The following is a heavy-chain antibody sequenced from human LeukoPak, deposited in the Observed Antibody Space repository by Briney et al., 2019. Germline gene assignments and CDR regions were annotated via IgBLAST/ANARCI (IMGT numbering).Heavy chain of an antibody. J-gene: IGHJ4*02. CDR3: AKDKGYDFWTFFDY. Sequence: GGSQRLSCAASGFTFSSYAMSWVRQAPGKGLEWVSAISGSGGSTYYADSVKGRFTISRDNSKNTLYLQMNSLRAEDTAVYYCAKDKGYDFWTFFDYWGQGTLVTVSS. CDR2: ISGSGGST. CDR1: GFTFSSYA. V-gene: IGHV3-23*01. D-gene: IGHD3-3*01.